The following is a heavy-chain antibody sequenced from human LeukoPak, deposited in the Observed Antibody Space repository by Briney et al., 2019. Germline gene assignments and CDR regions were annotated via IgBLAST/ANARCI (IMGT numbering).Heavy chain of an antibody. Sequence: SVKVSCKASGGTFSSYAISRVRQAPGQGLEWMGGIIPIFGTANYAQKFQGRVTITADESTSTAYMELSSLRSEDTAVYYCASGKYDFWSGYYASFDYWGQRTLVTVSS. V-gene: IGHV1-69*13. J-gene: IGHJ4*02. CDR2: IIPIFGTA. D-gene: IGHD3-3*01. CDR3: ASGKYDFWSGYYASFDY. CDR1: GGTFSSYA.